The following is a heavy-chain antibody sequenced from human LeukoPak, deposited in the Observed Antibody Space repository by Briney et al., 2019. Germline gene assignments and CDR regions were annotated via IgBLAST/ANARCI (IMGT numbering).Heavy chain of an antibody. CDR1: GFTFSSHW. D-gene: IGHD1-26*01. J-gene: IGHJ4*02. Sequence: GGSLRLSCAASGFTFSSHWIHWVRQAPGKGLVWVSYIESYGTNSSYADFVGGRFTISRDNAKNTVYLQMNSLRAEDTAVYYCARELYGVGATPFDLWGQGDLVTVSS. CDR3: ARELYGVGATPFDL. V-gene: IGHV3-74*01. CDR2: IESYGTNS.